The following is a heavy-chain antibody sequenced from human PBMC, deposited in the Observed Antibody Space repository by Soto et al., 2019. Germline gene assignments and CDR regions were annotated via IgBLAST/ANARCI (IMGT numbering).Heavy chain of an antibody. Sequence: SETLSLTCTVSGGSISSGGYYWSWIRQHPGKGLEWIGYIYYSGSTYYNPSLKSRVTISVDTSKNQFSLKLSSVTAADTAVSYCAREFRRYDLSRPDNNWIDPRGQGNLVTVPQ. V-gene: IGHV4-31*03. CDR1: GGSISSGGYY. D-gene: IGHD5-12*01. J-gene: IGHJ5*02. CDR3: AREFRRYDLSRPDNNWIDP. CDR2: IYYSGST.